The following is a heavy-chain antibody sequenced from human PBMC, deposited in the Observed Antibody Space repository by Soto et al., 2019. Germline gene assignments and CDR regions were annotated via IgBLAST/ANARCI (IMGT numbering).Heavy chain of an antibody. J-gene: IGHJ3*02. CDR2: INHSGSS. CDR3: AGGPYYYDSSGYYEKGAFDI. V-gene: IGHV4-34*01. CDR1: GGSFSGYI. D-gene: IGHD3-22*01. Sequence: SETLSLTCAVSGGSFSGYIWTWIRQTPGKGLQWIGQINHSGSSIYNPSLKNRVTISTMSNNKFTLKLSSVTAADTAVYYCAGGPYYYDSSGYYEKGAFDIWGQGTMVTVSS.